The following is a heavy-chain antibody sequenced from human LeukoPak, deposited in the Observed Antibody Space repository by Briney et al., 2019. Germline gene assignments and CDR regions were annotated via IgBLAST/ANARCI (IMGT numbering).Heavy chain of an antibody. Sequence: GGSLRLSCAASGFTFSSYAMSWVRQAPGKGLEWVSAISGSGGSTYYADSVKGRFTISRDNSKNTLYLQMNSLRAEDMAVYYCAKDLAYYYDSSGDYWGQGTLVTVSS. J-gene: IGHJ4*02. CDR1: GFTFSSYA. V-gene: IGHV3-23*01. CDR3: AKDLAYYYDSSGDY. D-gene: IGHD3-22*01. CDR2: ISGSGGST.